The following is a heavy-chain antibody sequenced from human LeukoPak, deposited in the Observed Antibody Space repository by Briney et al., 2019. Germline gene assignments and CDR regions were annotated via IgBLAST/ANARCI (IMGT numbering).Heavy chain of an antibody. J-gene: IGHJ3*02. CDR3: ARVHANYYDSSGYSNDAFDI. V-gene: IGHV4-30-4*01. CDR2: IYYSGST. D-gene: IGHD3-22*01. CDR1: GGSISSGDYY. Sequence: SQTLSLTCTVSGGSISSGDYYWSWIRQPPGKGLEWIGYIYYSGSTNYNPSLKSRVTISVDTSKNQFSLKLSSVTAADTAVYYCARVHANYYDSSGYSNDAFDIWGQGTMVTVSS.